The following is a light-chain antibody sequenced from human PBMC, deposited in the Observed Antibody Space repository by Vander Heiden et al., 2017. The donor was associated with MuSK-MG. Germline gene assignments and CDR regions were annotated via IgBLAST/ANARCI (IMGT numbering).Light chain of an antibody. CDR2: WAS. CDR3: QQYYSTPLT. V-gene: IGKV4-1*01. J-gene: IGKJ4*01. Sequence: IVTTQSPDCLAVSLGERATINCKSSQSVLYSSNNKNYLAWYQQKPGQPPKLLIYWASTRESGVPDRFSGSGSGTDFTLTISSLQAEDVAVYYCQQYYSTPLTFGGGTKVEIK. CDR1: QSVLYSSNNKNY.